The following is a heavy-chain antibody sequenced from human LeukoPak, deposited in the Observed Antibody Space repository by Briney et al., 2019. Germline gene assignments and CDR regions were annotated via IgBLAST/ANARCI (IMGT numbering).Heavy chain of an antibody. D-gene: IGHD5-18*01. CDR1: GGSISSYY. Sequence: PSETLSLTCTVSGGSISSYYWSWIRQPPGKGLEWIGYIYYSGSTNYNPSLKSRVTISVDTSKNQFSLKLSSVTAADTAVYYCARGVVGYSYGKFIYFDYWGQGTLVTVSS. CDR2: IYYSGST. V-gene: IGHV4-59*01. CDR3: ARGVVGYSYGKFIYFDY. J-gene: IGHJ4*02.